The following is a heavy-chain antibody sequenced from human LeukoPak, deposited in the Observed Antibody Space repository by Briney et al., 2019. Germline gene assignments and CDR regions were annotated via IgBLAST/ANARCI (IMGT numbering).Heavy chain of an antibody. CDR2: ISYDGSDK. Sequence: GGSLRLSCAASGFTFSSYTIHWVRQAPGKGLEWVAVISYDGSDKYYANSVKGRFTISRDNSKNTLYLQMDSLRTEDTAVYYCAREGPYRSSWSYWGQGTLVTVSS. J-gene: IGHJ4*02. CDR1: GFTFSSYT. V-gene: IGHV3-30*04. D-gene: IGHD6-13*01. CDR3: AREGPYRSSWSY.